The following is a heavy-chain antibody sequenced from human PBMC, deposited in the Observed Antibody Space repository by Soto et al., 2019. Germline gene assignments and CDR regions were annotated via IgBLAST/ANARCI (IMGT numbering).Heavy chain of an antibody. CDR2: ISFDGSNK. CDR1: GFSFSSYG. CDR3: ALAATYIVEY. V-gene: IGHV3-30*03. J-gene: IGHJ4*02. Sequence: PGGSLRLSCAASGFSFSSYGMQWVRQAPGKGLEWVAVISFDGSNKYYEDSVKGRFTISRDNSKNTLYLQMNSLRAEDTAVYYCALAATYIVEYWGQGTLVTVSS. D-gene: IGHD5-12*01.